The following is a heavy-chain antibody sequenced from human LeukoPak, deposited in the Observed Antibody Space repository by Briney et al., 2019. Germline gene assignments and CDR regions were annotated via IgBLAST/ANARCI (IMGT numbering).Heavy chain of an antibody. V-gene: IGHV3-74*01. J-gene: IGHJ4*02. CDR1: GFTFSSTW. D-gene: IGHD2-21*02. Sequence: GGSLRLSCAASGFTFSSTWMDWVRQTPGKGLVWVSRISSDGSTRGYADSVKGRLTISRDNAKNTVCLQLNSLRAEDTAVYYCTTAIAGLPGFWGQGTLVTVSS. CDR2: ISSDGSTR. CDR3: TTAIAGLPGF.